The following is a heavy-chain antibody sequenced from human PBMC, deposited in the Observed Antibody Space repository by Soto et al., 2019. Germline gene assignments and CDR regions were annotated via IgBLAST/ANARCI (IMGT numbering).Heavy chain of an antibody. Sequence: EVQLVESGGGLVQPGRSLRLSCAASGFTFDDYAMHWVRQAPGKGLEWVSGISWNSGSIGYADSVKGRFTISRDNAKNSLYLQMNSLRAEDTALYYCAEDIVASDCPKGGMDVWGQGTTVTVSS. V-gene: IGHV3-9*01. CDR1: GFTFDDYA. D-gene: IGHD2-21*01. CDR2: ISWNSGSI. CDR3: AEDIVASDCPKGGMDV. J-gene: IGHJ6*02.